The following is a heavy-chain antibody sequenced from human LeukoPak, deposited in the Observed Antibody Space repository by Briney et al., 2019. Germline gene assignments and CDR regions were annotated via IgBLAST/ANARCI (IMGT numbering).Heavy chain of an antibody. V-gene: IGHV4-34*01. Sequence: SETLSLTCAVYGGSFSGYYWSWVRQPPGKGLEWIGEINHSGSTNYNPSLKSRVTISVDTSKNQFSLKLSSVTAADTAVYYCARVAAADAFDIWGQGTMVTVSS. J-gene: IGHJ3*02. CDR3: ARVAAADAFDI. CDR2: INHSGST. D-gene: IGHD6-13*01. CDR1: GGSFSGYY.